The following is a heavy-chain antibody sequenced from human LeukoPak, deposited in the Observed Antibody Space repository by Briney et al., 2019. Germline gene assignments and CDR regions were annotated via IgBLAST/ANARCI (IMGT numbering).Heavy chain of an antibody. J-gene: IGHJ4*02. CDR1: GYTFTSYG. D-gene: IGHD1-1*01. CDR2: ISAYNGNT. CDR3: ARLTGYNWNDGFDY. V-gene: IGHV1-18*04. Sequence: ASVKVSCTASGYTFTSYGISWVRQAPGQGLEWMGWISAYNGNTNYAQKLQGRVTMTTDTSPSTAYMELRSLRSGDTAVYYCARLTGYNWNDGFDYWGQGTLVTVSS.